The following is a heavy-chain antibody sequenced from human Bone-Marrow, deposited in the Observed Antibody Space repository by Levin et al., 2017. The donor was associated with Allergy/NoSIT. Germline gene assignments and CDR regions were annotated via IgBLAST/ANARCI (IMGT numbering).Heavy chain of an antibody. D-gene: IGHD2-2*01. Sequence: SCEASGFSLSTKAMHWVRQAPGKGLEWVAVISYDGSNEYYADSVKGRFTISRDNSKNTLHLQMNSLRAEDTAVYYCAGDISGGYCTSTTCLTYYYHGMDVWGQGTTVTVSS. CDR3: AGDISGGYCTSTTCLTYYYHGMDV. V-gene: IGHV3-30-3*01. J-gene: IGHJ6*02. CDR1: GFSLSTKA. CDR2: ISYDGSNE.